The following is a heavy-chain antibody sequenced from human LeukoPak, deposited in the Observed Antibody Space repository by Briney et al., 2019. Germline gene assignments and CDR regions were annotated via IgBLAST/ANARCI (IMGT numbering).Heavy chain of an antibody. CDR1: GYSFTSYW. D-gene: IGHD5-18*01. CDR3: SRETGYSYGDTDAFDI. V-gene: IGHV5-10-1*01. J-gene: IGHJ3*02. Sequence: GESLKISCKGSGYSFTSYWISWVRQMPGQGLEWMGRIDPSDSYTNYSPSFQGHVTISADKSISTAYLQWSSLKASDTAMYYCSRETGYSYGDTDAFDIWGQGTMVTVSS. CDR2: IDPSDSYT.